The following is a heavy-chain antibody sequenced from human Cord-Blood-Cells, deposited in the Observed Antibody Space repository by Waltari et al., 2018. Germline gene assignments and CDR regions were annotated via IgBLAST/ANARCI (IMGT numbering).Heavy chain of an antibody. CDR3: ARYGIKEVPAAITGGAFDI. J-gene: IGHJ3*02. CDR2: IIPIFGTA. CDR1: GGTFSSYA. V-gene: IGHV1-69*01. D-gene: IGHD2-2*02. Sequence: QVQLVQSGAEVKKPGSSVKVSCKASGGTFSSYAISWVRQAPGQGLEWMGGIIPIFGTANYAQKFQGRGTITADESTSTAYMELSSLRSEDTAVYYCARYGIKEVPAAITGGAFDIWGQGTMVTVSS.